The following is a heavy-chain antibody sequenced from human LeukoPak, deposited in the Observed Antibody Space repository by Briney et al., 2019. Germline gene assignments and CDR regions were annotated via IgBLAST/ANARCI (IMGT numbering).Heavy chain of an antibody. V-gene: IGHV3-9*03. Sequence: GGSLRLSCAASGFTFDDYAMHWVRQAPGKGLEWVSGISWNSGSIGYADSVKGRFTISRDNAKNSLYLQMNSLRAEDMALYYCAKGMYSGYDLGDYYFDSWGQGTLVTVSS. D-gene: IGHD5-12*01. CDR1: GFTFDDYA. CDR2: ISWNSGSI. J-gene: IGHJ4*02. CDR3: AKGMYSGYDLGDYYFDS.